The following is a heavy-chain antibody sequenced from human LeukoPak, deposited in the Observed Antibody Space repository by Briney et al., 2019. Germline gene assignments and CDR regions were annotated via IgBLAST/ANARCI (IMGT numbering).Heavy chain of an antibody. CDR1: GFTFSSYE. CDR2: ISSSGSTI. J-gene: IGHJ4*02. V-gene: IGHV3-48*03. D-gene: IGHD3-22*01. CDR3: ARDYYDSSGYYYFDY. Sequence: PGGSLRLSCAASGFTFSSYEMNWVRQAPGKGLEGVSYISSSGSTIYYADSVKGRFTISRDNAKNSLYLQMNSLRAEDTAVYYCARDYYDSSGYYYFDYWGQGTLVTVSS.